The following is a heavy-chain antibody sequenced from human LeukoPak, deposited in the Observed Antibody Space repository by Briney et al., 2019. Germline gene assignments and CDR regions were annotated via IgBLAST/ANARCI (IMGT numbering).Heavy chain of an antibody. CDR2: IIPIFGTA. J-gene: IGHJ6*02. Sequence: SVKVSCKASGGTFSSYAISWVRQAPGQGLEWMGGIIPIFGTANYAQKFQGRVTITADESTSTAYMELSSLRSEDTAVYYCAREGIVDYEWLWDYYYGMDVWGQGTTVTVSS. V-gene: IGHV1-69*13. D-gene: IGHD3-3*01. CDR1: GGTFSSYA. CDR3: AREGIVDYEWLWDYYYGMDV.